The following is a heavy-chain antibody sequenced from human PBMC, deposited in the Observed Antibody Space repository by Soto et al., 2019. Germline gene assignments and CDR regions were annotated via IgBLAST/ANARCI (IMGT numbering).Heavy chain of an antibody. CDR3: ARDSASGFWPPYYYYYVMDV. CDR1: GGSISSYY. CDR2: IYTSGST. V-gene: IGHV4-4*07. Sequence: PSETLSLTCTVSGGSISSYYWSWIRQPAGKGLEWIGRIYTSGSTNYNPSLKSRVTMSVDTSKNQFSLKLSSVTAADTAVDSCARDSASGFWPPYYYYYVMDVWGQGTTVTVSS. D-gene: IGHD3-10*01. J-gene: IGHJ6*01.